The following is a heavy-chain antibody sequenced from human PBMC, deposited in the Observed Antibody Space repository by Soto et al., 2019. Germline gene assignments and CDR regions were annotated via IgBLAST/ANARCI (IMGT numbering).Heavy chain of an antibody. CDR1: CRSSSGYY. V-gene: IGHV4-34*01. J-gene: IGHJ4*02. D-gene: IGHD6-19*01. Sequence: LSLTCAVYCRSSSGYYWRWIRQPPGKGLEWIGEINHSGSTNYNPSLKSRVTISVDTSKNQFSLKLSSVTAADTAVYSCFYETAVAGTGGYWGQGTLVTVSS. CDR2: INHSGST. CDR3: FYETAVAGTGGY.